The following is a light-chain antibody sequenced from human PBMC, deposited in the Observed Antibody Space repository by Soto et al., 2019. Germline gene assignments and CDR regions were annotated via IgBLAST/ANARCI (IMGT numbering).Light chain of an antibody. J-gene: IGLJ2*01. CDR3: GADHGSGNNFVSL. Sequence: QLVLTQPPSASASLGASVTLTCTLSSGYSNYKVDWYQQRPGKGPRFVMRVGTGGIVGSKGDGIPDRFSVLGSGLNRYLTIKNIQEEDESDYHCGADHGSGNNFVSLFGVGTQLTVL. CDR1: SGYSNYK. V-gene: IGLV9-49*01. CDR2: VGTGGIVG.